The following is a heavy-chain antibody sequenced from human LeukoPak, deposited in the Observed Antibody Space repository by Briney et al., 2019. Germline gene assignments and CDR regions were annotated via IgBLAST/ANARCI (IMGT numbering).Heavy chain of an antibody. D-gene: IGHD1-14*01. Sequence: ASVKVSCKASGYTFTGYYMHWVRQAPGQGLEWMGWINPNSGGTKYAQKFQGRVSMTRDTSISTAHMELSRLRSDDTAVYYCARDRYQNWFDPWGQGTLVTVSP. CDR2: INPNSGGT. CDR3: ARDRYQNWFDP. CDR1: GYTFTGYY. J-gene: IGHJ5*02. V-gene: IGHV1-2*02.